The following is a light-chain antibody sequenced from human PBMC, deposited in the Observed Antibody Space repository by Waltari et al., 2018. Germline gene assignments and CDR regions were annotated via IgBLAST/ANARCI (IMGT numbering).Light chain of an antibody. Sequence: QAVLTQPASPSASPGASASLTCTLRSGINVGTYKIYWYQQRPGNPPQFLVKYKSDSDKPRGSGVPSRCSASRDTSANAGILLISGLQPEDEADYYCMILHNNAVVFGGGTELTVL. CDR3: MILHNNAVV. V-gene: IGLV5-45*01. CDR2: YKSDSDK. CDR1: SGINVGTYK. J-gene: IGLJ3*02.